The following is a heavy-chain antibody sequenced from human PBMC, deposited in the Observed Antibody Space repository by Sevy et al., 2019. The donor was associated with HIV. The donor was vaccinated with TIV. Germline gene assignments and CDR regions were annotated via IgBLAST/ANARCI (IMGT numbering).Heavy chain of an antibody. CDR3: ARERRLIMLGEVYDAFDI. Sequence: GGSLRLSCAASGFVFSSYAMHWVRQAPGKGLEWVAVISYDGSNKDYADSVKGRFTISRDNSNSALYLQMNSLRAEDTAVYHCARERRLIMLGEVYDAFDIWGQGTMVTVSS. V-gene: IGHV3-30*04. CDR1: GFVFSSYA. CDR2: ISYDGSNK. D-gene: IGHD2-8*01. J-gene: IGHJ3*02.